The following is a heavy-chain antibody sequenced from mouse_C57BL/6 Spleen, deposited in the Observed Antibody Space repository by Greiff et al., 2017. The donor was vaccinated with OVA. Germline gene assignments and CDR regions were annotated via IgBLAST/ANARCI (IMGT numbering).Heavy chain of an antibody. Sequence: VQRVESGPELVKPGASVKISCKASGYAFSSSWMNWVKQRPGKGLEWIGRIYPGDGDTNYNGKFKGKATLTADKSSSTAYMQLSSLTSEDSAVYFCARDGSSHWYFDVWGTGTTVTVSS. D-gene: IGHD1-1*01. J-gene: IGHJ1*03. CDR3: ARDGSSHWYFDV. CDR1: GYAFSSSW. V-gene: IGHV1-82*01. CDR2: IYPGDGDT.